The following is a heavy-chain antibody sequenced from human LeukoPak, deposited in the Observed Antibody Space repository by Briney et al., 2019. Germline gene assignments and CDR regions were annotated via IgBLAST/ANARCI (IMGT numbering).Heavy chain of an antibody. Sequence: GGSLRLSCAASGFTFDEYAMHWVRQTPGKRLEWVGLIMFDGSGIFYADSVKGRFAISRDNFKDSLYLQIHSLRTDDTALYYCAKGTVTELQAWGQGTLVTVSS. J-gene: IGHJ5*02. V-gene: IGHV3-43*01. CDR2: IMFDGSGI. D-gene: IGHD1-7*01. CDR1: GFTFDEYA. CDR3: AKGTVTELQA.